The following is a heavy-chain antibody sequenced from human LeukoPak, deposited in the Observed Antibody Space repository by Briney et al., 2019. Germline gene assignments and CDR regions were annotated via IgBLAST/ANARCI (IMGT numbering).Heavy chain of an antibody. V-gene: IGHV3-23*01. Sequence: GGSLRLSCAASGFTFSSYAMAWVRQAPGKGLAWVSSISATGGSKSYADSVKAGISISRDNSKNTLYLQMNNLRAEDTAVYYCARGGELLRPADYWGQGTLVTVSS. CDR2: ISATGGSK. D-gene: IGHD1-26*01. J-gene: IGHJ4*02. CDR3: ARGGELLRPADY. CDR1: GFTFSSYA.